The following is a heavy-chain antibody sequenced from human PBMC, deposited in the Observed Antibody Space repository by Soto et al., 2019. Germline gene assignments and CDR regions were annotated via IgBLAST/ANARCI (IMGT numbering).Heavy chain of an antibody. CDR1: GDSINGYY. CDR3: AREDDFLRSYYPGELSHY. Sequence: KSSETLSLTCTVSGDSINGYYRSWIRQPAGKGLEWIGRIYTSGNTNYTPSLKSRVTMSVDTSKNQFSLNVTSVTAADTAVYYCAREDDFLRSYYPGELSHYRGPGTLVTVFS. J-gene: IGHJ4*02. CDR2: IYTSGNT. D-gene: IGHD3-3*01. V-gene: IGHV4-4*07.